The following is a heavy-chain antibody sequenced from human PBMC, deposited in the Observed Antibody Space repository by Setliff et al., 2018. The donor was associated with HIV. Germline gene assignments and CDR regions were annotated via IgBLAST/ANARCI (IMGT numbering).Heavy chain of an antibody. CDR3: ASPMFYDGKVV. J-gene: IGHJ4*02. CDR1: GYTFHYYD. CDR2: ITAGNGDA. V-gene: IGHV1-3*01. D-gene: IGHD3-22*01. Sequence: GASVKVSCKASGYTFHYYDIHWVRQAPGQGLEWMGRITAGNGDAKYSQKFQDRVTLTSDMSANTVCMDLTTLRSEDTAVYYCASPMFYDGKVVWGQGTPVTVSS.